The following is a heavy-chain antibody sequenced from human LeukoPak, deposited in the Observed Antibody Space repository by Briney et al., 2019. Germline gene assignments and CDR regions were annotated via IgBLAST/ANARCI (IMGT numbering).Heavy chain of an antibody. CDR2: ISSSTNTI. Sequence: GGSLRLSCEVSGFPFTLYNMNWVRQAPEKGLEWPSYISSSTNTIYYADSVKGRFTISRDNAKNSLYPQMNGLGAEDTAVYYCARELNGYGYYFFDYWGPGTLVTVSS. D-gene: IGHD3-16*01. J-gene: IGHJ4*02. CDR1: GFPFTLYN. CDR3: ARELNGYGYYFFDY. V-gene: IGHV3-48*04.